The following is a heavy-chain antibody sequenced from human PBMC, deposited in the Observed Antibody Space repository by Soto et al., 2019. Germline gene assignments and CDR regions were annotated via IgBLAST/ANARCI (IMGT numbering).Heavy chain of an antibody. CDR1: GQSFSGHS. D-gene: IGHD1-1*01. Sequence: QVQLQQWGAGLVKPSETLSLSCAVYGQSFSGHSWSWIRQPPGKGLEWIGEINESGSTYYNPSLTSRVTISTDTAKHQFSLKLSSVSAADTAAYFCARGSGIVALPGELEDVKYDYWGQGTLVNVSS. CDR2: INESGST. V-gene: IGHV4-34*01. CDR3: ARGSGIVALPGELEDVKYDY. J-gene: IGHJ4*02.